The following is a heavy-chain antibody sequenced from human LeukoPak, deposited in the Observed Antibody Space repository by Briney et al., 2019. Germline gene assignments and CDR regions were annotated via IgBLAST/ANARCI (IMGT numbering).Heavy chain of an antibody. CDR1: GFTFSSYG. V-gene: IGHV3-33*01. D-gene: IGHD4-17*01. J-gene: IGHJ6*02. CDR2: IWYDGSNK. Sequence: PGGSLGLSCAASGFTFSSYGMHWVRQAPGKGLEWVAVIWYDGSNKYYADSVKGRFTISRDNSKNTLYLQMNSLRAEDTAVYYCASSTVTTYDYYYGMDVWGQGTTVTVSS. CDR3: ASSTVTTYDYYYGMDV.